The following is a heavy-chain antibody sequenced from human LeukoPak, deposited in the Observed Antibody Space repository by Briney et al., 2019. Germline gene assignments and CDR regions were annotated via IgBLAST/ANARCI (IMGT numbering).Heavy chain of an antibody. Sequence: GGSLRLSCAAPGFTFSDYNMNWVRQAPGKGPEWVSQISATSTTIKYADFVKGRFTISRDNAKNSLNLQMNSLRADDTAVYYCVRDNLENQWLERSYWGQGALVTVSS. CDR3: VRDNLENQWLERSY. CDR1: GFTFSDYN. D-gene: IGHD6-19*01. J-gene: IGHJ4*02. CDR2: ISATSTTI. V-gene: IGHV3-48*01.